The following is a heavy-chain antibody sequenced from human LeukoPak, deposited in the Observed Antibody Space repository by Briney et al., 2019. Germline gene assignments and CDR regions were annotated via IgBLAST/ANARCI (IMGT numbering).Heavy chain of an antibody. CDR3: AREVLERFYSHMDV. D-gene: IGHD2-15*01. CDR1: GFTFSSYW. Sequence: GGSLRLSCVASGFTFSSYWMTWVRQAPGKGLEWVANIKTDGSQIYYVDSVKGRFTISRDNSKNTLYLQMNSLRAEDTAVYYCAREVLERFYSHMDVWGKGTTVTISS. CDR2: IKTDGSQI. V-gene: IGHV3-7*03. J-gene: IGHJ6*03.